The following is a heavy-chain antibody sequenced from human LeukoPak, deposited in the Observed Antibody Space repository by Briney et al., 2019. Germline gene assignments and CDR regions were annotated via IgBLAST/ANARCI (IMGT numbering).Heavy chain of an antibody. D-gene: IGHD5-12*01. J-gene: IGHJ4*02. V-gene: IGHV3-7*01. Sequence: GGSLRLSCAASGFTFRDSWMHWVRQAPGKGLEWVADINQDGSEKYYVDSVKGRFTISRDTAKNSLHLQMNSLRAEDTAVYYCARDRGFTSFDYWGQGILVTVSS. CDR2: INQDGSEK. CDR1: GFTFRDSW. CDR3: ARDRGFTSFDY.